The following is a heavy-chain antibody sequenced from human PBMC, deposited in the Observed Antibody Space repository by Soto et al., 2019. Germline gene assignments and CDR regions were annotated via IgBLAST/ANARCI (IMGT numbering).Heavy chain of an antibody. V-gene: IGHV1-18*01. CDR1: GYTFTSYG. Sequence: ASVKVSCKASGYTFTSYGISWVRQAPGQGLEWMGWINPYNGNTSYAQKLQGRVTMTTDTSTSTAYMELRSLRSDDAAVYYCARDWFGVDYWGQGTLVTVSS. CDR3: ARDWFGVDY. CDR2: INPYNGNT. J-gene: IGHJ4*02. D-gene: IGHD3-16*01.